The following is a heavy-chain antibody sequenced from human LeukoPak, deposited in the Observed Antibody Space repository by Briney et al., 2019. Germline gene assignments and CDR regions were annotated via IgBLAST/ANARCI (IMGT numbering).Heavy chain of an antibody. CDR1: GFTFTSSA. J-gene: IGHJ4*02. V-gene: IGHV1-58*02. CDR3: AARNYYDSSGYYYDFDY. D-gene: IGHD3-22*01. CDR2: IVVGSGNT. Sequence: SVKVSCKASGFTFTSSAMQWVRQARGQRLEWIGWIVVGSGNTNYAQKFQERVTITRDMSTSTAYMELSSLRSEDTAVYYCAARNYYDSSGYYYDFDYWGQGTLVTVSS.